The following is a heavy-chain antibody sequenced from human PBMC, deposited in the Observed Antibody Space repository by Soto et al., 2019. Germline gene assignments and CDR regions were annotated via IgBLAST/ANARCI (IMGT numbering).Heavy chain of an antibody. CDR2: ISSDGSNK. V-gene: IGHV3-30-3*01. Sequence: GGSLRLSCAASGFTFSSSTMHWVRQAPGKGLEWVAVISSDGSNKYYPDSVKGRFTISRDNSKNTLYLQMNSLRAEDTAVYYCARDQIVGVPDYFDDWGQGTLVTVYS. D-gene: IGHD1-26*01. J-gene: IGHJ4*02. CDR3: ARDQIVGVPDYFDD. CDR1: GFTFSSST.